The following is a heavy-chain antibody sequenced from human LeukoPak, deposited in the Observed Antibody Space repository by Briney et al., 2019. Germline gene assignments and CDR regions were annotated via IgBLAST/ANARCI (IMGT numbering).Heavy chain of an antibody. CDR2: ISSSSSYI. V-gene: IGHV3-21*01. J-gene: IGHJ4*02. CDR3: ARADWSGKPSGD. CDR1: GFTFSSYS. D-gene: IGHD3-3*01. Sequence: GGSLRLSCAASGFTFSSYSMNWVRQAPGKGLEWVSSISSSSSYIYYADSVKGRFTISRYNAKNSLYLQMNSLRAEDTAVYYCARADWSGKPSGDWGQGTLVTVSS.